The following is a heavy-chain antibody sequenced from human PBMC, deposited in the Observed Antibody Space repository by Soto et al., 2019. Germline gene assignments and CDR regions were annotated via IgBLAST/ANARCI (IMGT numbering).Heavy chain of an antibody. CDR3: ARADQLLPAFFDF. D-gene: IGHD2-2*01. CDR1: GGTFSSCA. Sequence: SVKVSCKASGGTFSSCAISWVRQAPGQGLEWMGGIIPIFGTANYAQKFQGRVTITADESTSTAYMELSSLRSEDTAVYYCARADQLLPAFFDFWGQGTLVTVSS. V-gene: IGHV1-69*13. CDR2: IIPIFGTA. J-gene: IGHJ4*02.